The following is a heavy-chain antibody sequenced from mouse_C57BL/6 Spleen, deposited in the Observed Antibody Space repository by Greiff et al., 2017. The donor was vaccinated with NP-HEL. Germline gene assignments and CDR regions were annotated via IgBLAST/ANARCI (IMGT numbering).Heavy chain of an antibody. V-gene: IGHV1-81*01. CDR1: GYTFTSYG. CDR2: IYPRSGNT. CDR3: ARAERDYAMDY. J-gene: IGHJ4*01. Sequence: VKLQQSGAELARPGASVKLSCKASGYTFTSYGISWVKQRTGQGLEWIGEIYPRSGNTYYNEKFKGKATLTADKSSSTAYMELRSLTSEDSAVYFCARAERDYAMDYWGQGTSVTVSS.